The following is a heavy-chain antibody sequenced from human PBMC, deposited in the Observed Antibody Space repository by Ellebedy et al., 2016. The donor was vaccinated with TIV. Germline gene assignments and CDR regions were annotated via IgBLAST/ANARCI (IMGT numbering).Heavy chain of an antibody. CDR3: AGGSGFLFDI. D-gene: IGHD3-22*01. V-gene: IGHV3-7*04. J-gene: IGHJ3*02. CDR2: INQDGSEI. CDR1: GFTLSNFW. Sequence: PGGSLRLSCVVSGFTLSNFWMTWVRQAPGKWLEWVANINQDGSEIYYVDSVKGRFAISRDNTKNSLYLQMNSLRAEDTALYFCAGGSGFLFDIWGQGTMVTVSS.